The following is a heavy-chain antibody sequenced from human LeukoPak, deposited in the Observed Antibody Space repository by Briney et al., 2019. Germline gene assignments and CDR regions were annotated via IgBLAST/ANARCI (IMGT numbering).Heavy chain of an antibody. D-gene: IGHD3-3*01. CDR1: GYTLTGYY. J-gene: IGHJ5*02. V-gene: IGHV1-2*02. CDR3: ASLRYDFCLDP. CDR2: INPNSGGT. Sequence: VASVEVSCKASGYTLTGYYMHWVRQAPGQGLEWMGWINPNSGGTNYAQKFQGRVTMTRDTSISTAYMELSRLRSDDTAVYYCASLRYDFCLDPWGQGTLVTVSS.